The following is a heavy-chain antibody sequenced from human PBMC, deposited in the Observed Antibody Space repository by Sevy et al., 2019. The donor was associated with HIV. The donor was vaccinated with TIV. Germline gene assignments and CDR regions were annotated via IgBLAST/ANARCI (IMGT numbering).Heavy chain of an antibody. CDR3: ARLFSCGGDCYYLDS. CDR1: GFTFDNYD. V-gene: IGHV3-30-3*01. CDR2: ISHDGNYK. D-gene: IGHD2-21*02. J-gene: IGHJ4*02. Sequence: GGSLRLSCVASGFTFDNYDFHWVRQAPGKGLEWVAVISHDGNYKNYADSVKVRFTISRDNFKNTLYLQMSGLRLEDTDLYFCARLFSCGGDCYYLDSWGQGALVTVSS.